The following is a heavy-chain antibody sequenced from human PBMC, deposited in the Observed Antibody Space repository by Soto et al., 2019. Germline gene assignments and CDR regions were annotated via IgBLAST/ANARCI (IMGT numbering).Heavy chain of an antibody. D-gene: IGHD5-18*01. CDR2: SKPNSGGT. CDR1: GSSVTCYY. J-gene: IGHJ3*02. CDR3: ARAPSRGYSNGSYGFGI. Sequence: GXPVKMGRKASGSSVTCYYVNWVRQAHGQGLEWMGWSKPNSGGTNYAEKLQGWVTMTRDTSISTAYMALSRLTSDDPAVYSCARAPSRGYSNGSYGFGIRGQRTMVTV. V-gene: IGHV1-2*04.